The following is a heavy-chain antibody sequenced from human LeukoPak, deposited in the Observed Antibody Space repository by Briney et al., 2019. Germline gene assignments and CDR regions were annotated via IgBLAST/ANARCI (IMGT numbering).Heavy chain of an antibody. CDR3: AKGPTAAGISYFDY. Sequence: GGSRRLSCAASGFTFSSYGMHWVRQAPGKGLEWVAVISYDGSNKYYADSVKGRFTISRDDSKNTLYLQMNSLRAEDTAVYYCAKGPTAAGISYFDYWGQGTLVTVSS. D-gene: IGHD6-19*01. V-gene: IGHV3-30*18. CDR1: GFTFSSYG. CDR2: ISYDGSNK. J-gene: IGHJ4*02.